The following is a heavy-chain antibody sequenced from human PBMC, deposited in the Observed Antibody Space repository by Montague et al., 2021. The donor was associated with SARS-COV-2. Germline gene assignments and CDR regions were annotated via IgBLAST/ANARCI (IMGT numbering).Heavy chain of an antibody. D-gene: IGHD6-19*01. CDR1: GGSISSSTYY. J-gene: IGHJ4*02. CDR2: MYYRGST. Sequence: SETLSLTCTVSGGSISSSTYYWAWIRQPPGKGLEWMGSMYYRGSTYYNPSLKSRVFISVDTTKKQLSLTLTSVTAADTAVYYCATQEDPSGWIPGPFDFWGQGTLLSVSS. CDR3: ATQEDPSGWIPGPFDF. V-gene: IGHV4-39*01.